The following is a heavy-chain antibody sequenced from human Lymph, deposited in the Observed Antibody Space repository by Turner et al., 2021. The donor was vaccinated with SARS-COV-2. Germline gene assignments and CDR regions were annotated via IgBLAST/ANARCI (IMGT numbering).Heavy chain of an antibody. Sequence: QVQLVESGGGVVQPGRSLSLSCAAAGFTFSTYAIYWVRPAPGKGLEWVAVISYDGSNKYYADSVKGRFTISRDNSKNTLYLQMNSLRAEDTAVYYCARYASGGYFYYGMDVWGQGTTVTVSS. D-gene: IGHD3-10*01. V-gene: IGHV3-30*04. CDR1: GFTFSTYA. CDR3: ARYASGGYFYYGMDV. J-gene: IGHJ6*02. CDR2: ISYDGSNK.